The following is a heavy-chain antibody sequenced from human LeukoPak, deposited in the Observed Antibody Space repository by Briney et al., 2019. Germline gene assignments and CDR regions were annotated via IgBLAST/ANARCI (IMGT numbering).Heavy chain of an antibody. CDR2: ISGSGNGT. Sequence: GGSLRLSCAASGFTFSSYAMSWVRQAPGKGLEWVSGISGSGNGTYYADSVKGRFTISRDNSKNMVYLQMNSLTLEDAAIYYCAKRTMSAFDSWGQGTLLIVSS. CDR1: GFTFSSYA. D-gene: IGHD5-24*01. CDR3: AKRTMSAFDS. V-gene: IGHV3-23*01. J-gene: IGHJ4*02.